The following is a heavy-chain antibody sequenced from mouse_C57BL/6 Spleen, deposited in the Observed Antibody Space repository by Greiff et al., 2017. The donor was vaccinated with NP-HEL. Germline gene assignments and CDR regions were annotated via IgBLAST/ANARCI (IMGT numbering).Heavy chain of an antibody. V-gene: IGHV1-52*01. CDR2: IDPSDSET. CDR1: GYTFTSYW. Sequence: VKLQQPGAELVRPGSSVKLSCKASGYTFTSYWMHWVKQRPIQGLEWIGNIDPSDSETHYNQKFKDKATLTVDKSSSTAYMQLSSLTSEDSAVYYCAREDYGYFDVWGTGTTVTVSS. J-gene: IGHJ1*03. CDR3: AREDYGYFDV.